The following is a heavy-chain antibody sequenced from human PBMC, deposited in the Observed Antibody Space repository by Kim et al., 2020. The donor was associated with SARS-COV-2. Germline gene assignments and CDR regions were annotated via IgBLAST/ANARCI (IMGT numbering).Heavy chain of an antibody. V-gene: IGHV4-59*01. CDR2: IYYSGST. CDR1: GGSISSYY. Sequence: SETLSLTCTVSGGSISSYYWSWIRQPPGKGLEWIGYIYYSGSTNYNPSLKSRVTISVDTSKNQFSLKLSSVTAADTAVYYCARDAGSWGGFDYWGQGTLVTVSS. D-gene: IGHD6-13*01. CDR3: ARDAGSWGGFDY. J-gene: IGHJ4*02.